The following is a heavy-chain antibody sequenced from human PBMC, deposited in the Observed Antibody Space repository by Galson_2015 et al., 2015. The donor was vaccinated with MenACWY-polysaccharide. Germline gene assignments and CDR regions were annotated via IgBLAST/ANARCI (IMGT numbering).Heavy chain of an antibody. Sequence: ETLSLTCTVSGGSISSYYWNWIRQPPGKGLEWVGYINYSGSTNHNPSLKSRVTVSVDTSKNQFSLDLTSVTDADTAVYYCARAIAVAGQRRDFDLWGRGTLATVSS. CDR2: INYSGST. CDR3: ARAIAVAGQRRDFDL. V-gene: IGHV4-59*01. CDR1: GGSISSYY. J-gene: IGHJ2*01. D-gene: IGHD6-19*01.